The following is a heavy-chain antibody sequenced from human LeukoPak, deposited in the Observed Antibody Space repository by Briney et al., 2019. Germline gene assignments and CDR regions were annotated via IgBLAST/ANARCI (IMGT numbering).Heavy chain of an antibody. Sequence: GGSLRLSCAASGFTFRRYGMSWVRQAPGKGLEWVSSISGGGGSTYYVDSVKGRFTISRDNSKNTLYLQMNSLRAEDTAVYYCDRGYYYDSSGYWIDYWGQGTLVTVSS. CDR3: DRGYYYDSSGYWIDY. J-gene: IGHJ4*02. V-gene: IGHV3-23*01. D-gene: IGHD3-22*01. CDR2: ISGGGGST. CDR1: GFTFRRYG.